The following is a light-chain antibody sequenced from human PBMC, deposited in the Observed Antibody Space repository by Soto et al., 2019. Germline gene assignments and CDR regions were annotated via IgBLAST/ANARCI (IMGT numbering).Light chain of an antibody. Sequence: QSVLTQPPSVSAAPGQKVTISCSGSSSNIGNNYVSWYQQLPGTAPKLLIYDNNKRPSGIPDRFSGSKSGTSATLGITGLQTGDDDDYYCGTWDSSLSAYVFGTGTKVTVL. CDR3: GTWDSSLSAYV. J-gene: IGLJ1*01. CDR1: SSNIGNNY. V-gene: IGLV1-51*01. CDR2: DNN.